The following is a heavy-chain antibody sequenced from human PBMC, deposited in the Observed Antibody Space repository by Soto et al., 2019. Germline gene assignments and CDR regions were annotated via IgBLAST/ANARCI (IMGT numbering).Heavy chain of an antibody. V-gene: IGHV4-59*01. J-gene: IGHJ5*02. CDR3: AIDRGYSNWFDP. CDR1: GGSISNYY. CDR2: IYYSGST. Sequence: SETLSLTCTVSGGSISNYYWSWIRQPPGKGLEWIGYIYYSGSTNYNPSLKSRVTISVDTSKNQFSLKLSSVTAADTAVYYCAIDRGYSNWFDPWGQGTLVTVSS. D-gene: IGHD5-18*01.